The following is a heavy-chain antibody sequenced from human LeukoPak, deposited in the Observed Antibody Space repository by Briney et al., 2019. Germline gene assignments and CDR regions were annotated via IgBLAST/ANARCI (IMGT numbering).Heavy chain of an antibody. CDR1: GGSFSGYY. CDR2: INHSGST. D-gene: IGHD6-19*01. CDR3: AREGEAVAGPVVPNQYYYYYMDV. Sequence: SETLSLTCAVHGGSFSGYYWSWIRQPPGKGLEWIGEINHSGSTNYNPSLKSRVTISVDTSKNQFSLKLSSVTAADTAVYYCAREGEAVAGPVVPNQYYYYYMDVWGKGTTVTVSS. J-gene: IGHJ6*03. V-gene: IGHV4-34*01.